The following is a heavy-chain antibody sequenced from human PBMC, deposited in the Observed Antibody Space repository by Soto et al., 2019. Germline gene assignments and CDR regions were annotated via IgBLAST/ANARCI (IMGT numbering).Heavy chain of an antibody. V-gene: IGHV4-31*02. CDR2: IYWSGNT. J-gene: IGHJ3*02. Sequence: WTWIRQFPGKGLEWIGYIYWSGNTYYNPSLKSRVTISVDTSTNQFSLNLTSVTAADTALYFCARGAADYGDAFDIWGQGTMVTVSS. CDR3: ARGAADYGDAFDI. D-gene: IGHD4-17*01.